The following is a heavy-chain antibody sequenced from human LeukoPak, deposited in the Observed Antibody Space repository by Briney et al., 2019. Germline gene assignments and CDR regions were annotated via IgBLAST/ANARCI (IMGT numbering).Heavy chain of an antibody. D-gene: IGHD2-8*01. CDR3: AKDRSCSTDVCHGDFDY. Sequence: PGGSLRLSCAASGFIFSGYAMSWVSQAPGKGLEWVSTISGSGGSTYYADSVKGRFTISIDNSKNTVYLQMNSLRAEDTAVYYCAKDRSCSTDVCHGDFDYWGQGTLVTVSS. CDR2: ISGSGGST. CDR1: GFIFSGYA. J-gene: IGHJ4*02. V-gene: IGHV3-23*01.